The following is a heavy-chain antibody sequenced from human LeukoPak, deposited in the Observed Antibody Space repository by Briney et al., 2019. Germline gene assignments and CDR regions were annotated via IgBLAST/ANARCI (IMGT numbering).Heavy chain of an antibody. CDR2: ISGSGGST. D-gene: IGHD3-22*01. V-gene: IGHV3-23*01. J-gene: IGHJ3*02. CDR3: AKEEDVTMIVVGSGPFDI. CDR1: GFTFSSYA. Sequence: GGSLRLSCAASGFTFSSYAMSWVRQAPGKGLEWVSAISGSGGSTYYADSVKGRFTISRDNSKNTLYLQMNSLRAEDTAVYYCAKEEDVTMIVVGSGPFDIWGQGTMVTVSS.